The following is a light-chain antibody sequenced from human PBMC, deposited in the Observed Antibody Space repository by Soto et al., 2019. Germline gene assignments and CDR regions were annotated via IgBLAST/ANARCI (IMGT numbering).Light chain of an antibody. CDR3: QQCYSTPRT. V-gene: IGKV1-39*01. Sequence: DIQMTQSPSSLSASVGDRVTITCRASQSISSYLNWYQQKPGKAPKLLIYAASSLQSGVPSRFSGSGSGTDFTRTISSLPTEDFATYYCQQCYSTPRTFGQGTKVEIK. CDR1: QSISSY. CDR2: AAS. J-gene: IGKJ1*01.